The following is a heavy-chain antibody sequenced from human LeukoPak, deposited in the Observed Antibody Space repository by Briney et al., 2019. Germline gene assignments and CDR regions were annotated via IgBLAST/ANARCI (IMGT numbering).Heavy chain of an antibody. CDR3: ARLWVSSGWYYYGMDV. Sequence: GASVKVFCKASGYTFTSYYMHWVRQAPGQGLEWMGIINPSGGSTSYAQKFQGRVTMTRDTSTSTIYMELSSLRSEDTAVYYCARLWVSSGWYYYGMDVWGQGTMVTVSS. D-gene: IGHD6-19*01. CDR1: GYTFTSYY. CDR2: INPSGGST. J-gene: IGHJ6*02. V-gene: IGHV1-46*01.